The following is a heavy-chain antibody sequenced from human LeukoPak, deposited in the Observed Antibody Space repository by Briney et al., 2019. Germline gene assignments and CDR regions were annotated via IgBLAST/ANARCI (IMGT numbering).Heavy chain of an antibody. J-gene: IGHJ4*02. V-gene: IGHV3-33*06. D-gene: IGHD6-13*01. CDR1: GFTFSSYG. CDR2: IWYDGSNK. CDR3: AKDLAAAAGSPDY. Sequence: GRSLRLSCAASGFTFSSYGMHWVRQAPGKGLEWVAVIWYDGSNKYYADSVKGRFIISRDNSKNTLYLQMNSLRAEDTAVYYCAKDLAAAAGSPDYWGQGTLVTVSS.